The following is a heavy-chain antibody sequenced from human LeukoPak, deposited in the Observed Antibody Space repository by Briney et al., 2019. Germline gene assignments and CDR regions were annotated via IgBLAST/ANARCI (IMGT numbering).Heavy chain of an antibody. J-gene: IGHJ5*02. CDR3: ARGSSSWYDNWFDP. Sequence: SETLSLTCAVYGGSFSGDFWSWIRQSPGKGLEWIGEINHGGSTTYNPSLKSRVTISVDTSKNQFSLKLNSVTAADTAVYFCARGSSSWYDNWFDPWGQETLVTVSS. V-gene: IGHV4-34*01. CDR1: GGSFSGDF. CDR2: INHGGST. D-gene: IGHD6-13*01.